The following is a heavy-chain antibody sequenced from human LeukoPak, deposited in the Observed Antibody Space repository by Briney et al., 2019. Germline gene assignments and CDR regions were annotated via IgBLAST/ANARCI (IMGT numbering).Heavy chain of an antibody. V-gene: IGHV4-34*01. CDR2: INHSGST. J-gene: IGHJ5*02. CDR3: ARLKKLLWFGESKRNWFDP. D-gene: IGHD3-10*01. Sequence: SETLSLTCAVYGGSFSGYYWSWIRQPPGKGLEWIGEINHSGSTNYNPSLKSRVTISVDTSKNQFSLKLSSVTAADTAVYYCARLKKLLWFGESKRNWFDPWGQGTLVTVSS. CDR1: GGSFSGYY.